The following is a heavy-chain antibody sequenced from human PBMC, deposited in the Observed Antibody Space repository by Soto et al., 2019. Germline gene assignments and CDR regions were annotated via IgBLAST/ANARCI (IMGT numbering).Heavy chain of an antibody. D-gene: IGHD3-9*01. V-gene: IGHV1-3*01. J-gene: IGHJ3*02. Sequence: GASVKVSCKASGYTFTDYFMNWMRQAPGQRLEWMGWINAGNGNTKYSQKLQGRVTITRDTSSSTAYMQLSSLRSEDTAVYYCARELRYFDWLPDAFDIWGQGTMVTVSS. CDR1: GYTFTDYF. CDR2: INAGNGNT. CDR3: ARELRYFDWLPDAFDI.